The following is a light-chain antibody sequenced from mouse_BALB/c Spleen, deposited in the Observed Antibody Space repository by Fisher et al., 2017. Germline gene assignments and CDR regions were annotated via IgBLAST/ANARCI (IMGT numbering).Light chain of an antibody. J-gene: IGKJ2*01. Sequence: DIVLTQSPAIMSASPGEKVTMTCRASSSVSSSYLHWYQQKSGASPKLWIYSTSNLASGVPARFSGSGSGTSYSLTISSMEAEDVATYYCHQYHRSPYTFGGGTKLEIK. CDR2: STS. CDR1: SSVSSSY. CDR3: HQYHRSPYT. V-gene: IGKV4-57-1*01.